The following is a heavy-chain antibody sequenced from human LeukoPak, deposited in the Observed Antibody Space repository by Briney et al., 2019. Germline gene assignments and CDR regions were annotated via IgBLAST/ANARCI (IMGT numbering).Heavy chain of an antibody. D-gene: IGHD2-2*01. CDR3: AKGLWDILLVPDAPFDY. CDR1: GFTFDDYA. J-gene: IGHJ4*02. V-gene: IGHV3-9*01. CDR2: ISWNSGSI. Sequence: GRSLRLSCAGSGFTFDDYAMHRVRQAPGKGLEWVSGISWNSGSIGYADSVKGRFTISRDNAKNSLYLQMNSLRAEDTAVYYCAKGLWDILLVPDAPFDYWGQGTLVTVSS.